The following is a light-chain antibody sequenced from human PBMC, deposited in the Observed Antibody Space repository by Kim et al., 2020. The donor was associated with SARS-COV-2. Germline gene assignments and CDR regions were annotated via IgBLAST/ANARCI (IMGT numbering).Light chain of an antibody. V-gene: IGLV2-11*01. J-gene: IGLJ3*02. CDR1: GSDVGGYDY. Sequence: GQSVTDSCTGAGSDVGGYDYVSWYQQRPGKAPQLMIYDVSKRPSGVPDRFSGSKSGNTASLTISGLQAEDEADYYCCSYAGTYTWVFGGGTQLTVL. CDR2: DVS. CDR3: CSYAGTYTWV.